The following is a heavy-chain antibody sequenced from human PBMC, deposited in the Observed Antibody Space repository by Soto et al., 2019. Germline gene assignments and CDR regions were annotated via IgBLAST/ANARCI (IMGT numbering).Heavy chain of an antibody. CDR3: AKVPGGAVAGTDYYFDY. V-gene: IGHV3-23*01. CDR1: GFTFSSYA. CDR2: ISGSGGST. Sequence: GGSLRLSCAASGFTFSSYAMSWVRQAPGKGLEWVSAISGSGGSTYYADSVKGRFTISRDNSKNTLYLQMNSLRAEDTAVYYCAKVPGGAVAGTDYYFDYWGQGTLVTVSS. D-gene: IGHD6-19*01. J-gene: IGHJ4*02.